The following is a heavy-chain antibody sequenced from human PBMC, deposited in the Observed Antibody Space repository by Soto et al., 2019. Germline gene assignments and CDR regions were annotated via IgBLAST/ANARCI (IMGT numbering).Heavy chain of an antibody. J-gene: IGHJ6*02. CDR2: IYPGDSDT. V-gene: IGHV5-51*01. D-gene: IGHD6-13*01. CDR1: GYSFTSYW. Sequence: GESLKISCKGSGYSFTSYWIGWVRQMPGQGLEWMGIIYPGDSDTRYSPSFQGQVTISADKSISTAYLQWSSLKATDTAMYYCASAVRIAADYYYYYGMDVWGQGTTVTVSS. CDR3: ASAVRIAADYYYYYGMDV.